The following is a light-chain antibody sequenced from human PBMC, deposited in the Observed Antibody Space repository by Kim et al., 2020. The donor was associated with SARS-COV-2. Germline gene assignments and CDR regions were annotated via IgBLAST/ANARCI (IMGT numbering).Light chain of an antibody. CDR1: SVHSSHA. Sequence: SVKLTCTPSSVHSSHAIAWPQQQPEQGPRYLLNVNSDGSHSKGDGIPDRFSGSSSGAERYVTISSLQSEDEAEYYCQTWDTGIRVFGGGTKLTFL. J-gene: IGLJ2*01. CDR3: QTWDTGIRV. V-gene: IGLV4-69*01. CDR2: VNSDGSH.